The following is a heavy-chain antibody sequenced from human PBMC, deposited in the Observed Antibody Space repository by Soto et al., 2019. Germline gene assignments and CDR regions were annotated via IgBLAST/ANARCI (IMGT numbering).Heavy chain of an antibody. J-gene: IGHJ4*02. CDR3: ARDSEGDFDY. CDR1: GGSISSGGYS. CDR2: IYHSGST. V-gene: IGHV4-30-2*01. Sequence: QLQLQESGSGLVKPSQTLSLTCAVSGGSISSGGYSWSWIRQPPGKGLEWIGYIYHSGSTYYNPSLKGRATISLDRSKNQFALKLSSVPAADTAVYYCARDSEGDFDYWGQGNLVTVSS.